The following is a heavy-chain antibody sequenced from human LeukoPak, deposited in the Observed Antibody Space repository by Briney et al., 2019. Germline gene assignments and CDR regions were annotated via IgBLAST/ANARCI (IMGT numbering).Heavy chain of an antibody. CDR3: ARVPPVLRYFDWLVGYYFDY. CDR2: IYSGGST. CDR1: GFTVSSNY. D-gene: IGHD3-9*01. Sequence: GGSLRLSCAASGFTVSSNYMSWVRQAPGKGLEWVSVIYSGGSTYYADSVKGRFTISRDNSKNTLYLQMNSLRAEDTAVYYCARVPPVLRYFDWLVGYYFDYWGQGTLVTVSS. V-gene: IGHV3-53*01. J-gene: IGHJ4*02.